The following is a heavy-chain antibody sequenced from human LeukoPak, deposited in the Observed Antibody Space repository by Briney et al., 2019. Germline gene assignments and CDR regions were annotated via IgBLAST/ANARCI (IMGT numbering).Heavy chain of an antibody. J-gene: IGHJ4*02. Sequence: GGSLRLSCTVSGFTFSDYYMSWVRQAPGKGLEWVGRIKSKTDGGTTDYTAPVKGRFTISRDDSKNTLYLQMNSLKTEDTAVYYCTTDKAVAGPLDYWGQGTLVTVSS. CDR2: IKSKTDGGTT. D-gene: IGHD6-19*01. CDR1: GFTFSDYY. CDR3: TTDKAVAGPLDY. V-gene: IGHV3-15*01.